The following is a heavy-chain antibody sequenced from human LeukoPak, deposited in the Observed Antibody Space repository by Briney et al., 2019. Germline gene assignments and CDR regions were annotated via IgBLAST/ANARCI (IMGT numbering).Heavy chain of an antibody. J-gene: IGHJ4*02. V-gene: IGHV1-2*02. D-gene: IGHD6-19*01. Sequence: ASVNVSCKASGYTFTGYYMHWVRQAPGQGLEWMGWINPNSGGTNYAQKFQGRVTMTRDTSISTAYMELSRLRSDDTAVYYCARIAVAGSDLDYWGQGTLVTVSS. CDR2: INPNSGGT. CDR1: GYTFTGYY. CDR3: ARIAVAGSDLDY.